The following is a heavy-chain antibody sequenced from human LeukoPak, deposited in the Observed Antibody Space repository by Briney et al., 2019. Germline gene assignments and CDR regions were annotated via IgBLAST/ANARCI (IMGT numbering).Heavy chain of an antibody. J-gene: IGHJ4*02. CDR3: ARGGSRQISSSDLDY. V-gene: IGHV4-59*01. CDR1: GGSFSSYY. Sequence: PSETLSLTCTVSGGSFSSYYWNWIRQPPGKGLEWIGYIYYSGNTNYNPSLKSRVTISVDTSKKQFSLKLSSVTAADTAVYFCARGGSRQISSSDLDYWGQGTLVTASS. D-gene: IGHD6-6*01. CDR2: IYYSGNT.